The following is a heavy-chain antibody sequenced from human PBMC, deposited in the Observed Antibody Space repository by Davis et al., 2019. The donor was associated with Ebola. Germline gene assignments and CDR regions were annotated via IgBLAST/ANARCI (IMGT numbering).Heavy chain of an antibody. CDR1: GHTLTEIS. CDR3: TTPGGQDSGYDVFDI. CDR2: FDPKDGVR. J-gene: IGHJ3*02. V-gene: IGHV1-24*01. Sequence: ASVKVSCKVSGHTLTEISIHWVRQAPGRGLEWMGGFDPKDGVRIYAQKFQGRVTVTRDTSTTTVYMDLSSLRSEDTALYYCTTPGGQDSGYDVFDIWGQGTMVTVSS. D-gene: IGHD5-12*01.